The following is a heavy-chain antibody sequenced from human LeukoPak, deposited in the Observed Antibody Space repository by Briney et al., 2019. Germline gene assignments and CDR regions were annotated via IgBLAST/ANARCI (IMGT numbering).Heavy chain of an antibody. CDR3: ARDTRPVEMATVDY. CDR2: IKQDGSEK. D-gene: IGHD5-24*01. J-gene: IGHJ4*02. V-gene: IGHV3-7*01. CDR1: RFTFSAYW. Sequence: GGSLRLSCAASRFTFSAYWMTWVRQAPGKGLEGVANIKQDGSEKYYVDSVKGRFTISRDNAKSSLYLQMNSLRAEDTAIYYCARDTRPVEMATVDYWGQGTLVTVYS.